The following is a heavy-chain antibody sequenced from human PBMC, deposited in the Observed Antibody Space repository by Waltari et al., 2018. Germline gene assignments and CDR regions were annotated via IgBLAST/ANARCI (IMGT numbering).Heavy chain of an antibody. J-gene: IGHJ6*03. CDR3: ARADSSTAYFYYYMDV. Sequence: QVELQESGPGLVKASETLSLTCTGPGGSISTYYWSWIRQPPGKGLEYIGYVYYTGTTNYNPSLKNRVTISLDTSKNQFSLKVNSVTAADTAVYYCARADSSTAYFYYYMDVWGTGTTVTVSS. D-gene: IGHD6-13*01. CDR2: VYYTGTT. V-gene: IGHV4-59*01. CDR1: GGSISTYY.